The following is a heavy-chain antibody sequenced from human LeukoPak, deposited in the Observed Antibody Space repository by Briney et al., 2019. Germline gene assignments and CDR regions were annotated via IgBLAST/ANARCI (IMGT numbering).Heavy chain of an antibody. CDR3: AKDYDYGDFGDAFDI. Sequence: GGSLRLSCAASGLTFSNYWMDWVRQAPGKGLEWVANIKQDGSEKNYVDSVKGRFTISRDNAKNSLYLQMNSLRAEDTALYYCAKDYDYGDFGDAFDIWGQGTMVTVSS. V-gene: IGHV3-7*03. CDR1: GLTFSNYW. CDR2: IKQDGSEK. J-gene: IGHJ3*02. D-gene: IGHD4-17*01.